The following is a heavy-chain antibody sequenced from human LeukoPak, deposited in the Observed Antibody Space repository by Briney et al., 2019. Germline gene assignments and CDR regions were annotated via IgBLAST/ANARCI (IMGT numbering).Heavy chain of an antibody. D-gene: IGHD6-19*01. CDR3: ARDSSGWYYFDY. CDR2: IIPIFGTA. J-gene: IGHJ4*02. V-gene: IGHV1-69*05. Sequence: SVKVSCKASGGTFSSYAISWVRQAPGHGLEWMGGIIPIFGTANYAQKFQGRVTITTDESTSTAYMELSSLRSEDTAVYYCARDSSGWYYFDYWGQGTLVTVSS. CDR1: GGTFSSYA.